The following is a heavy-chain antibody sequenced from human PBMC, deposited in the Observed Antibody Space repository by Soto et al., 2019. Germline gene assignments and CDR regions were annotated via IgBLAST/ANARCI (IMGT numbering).Heavy chain of an antibody. D-gene: IGHD3-22*01. Sequence: QVQLVQSGAEVKKPGSSVKVSCKASGGTFSSYAISWVRRAPGQGLEWMGGIIPIFGTANYAQKFQGRVTITADESTSTAYMELSSLRSEDTAVYYCASGYYYDSSGYYYLLDYWGQGTLVTVSS. CDR2: IIPIFGTA. CDR1: GGTFSSYA. CDR3: ASGYYYDSSGYYYLLDY. J-gene: IGHJ4*02. V-gene: IGHV1-69*01.